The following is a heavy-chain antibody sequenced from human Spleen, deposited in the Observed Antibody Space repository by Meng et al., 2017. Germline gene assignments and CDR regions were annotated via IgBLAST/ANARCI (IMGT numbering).Heavy chain of an antibody. CDR1: GFTFSSYA. D-gene: IGHD6-13*01. J-gene: IGHJ4*02. V-gene: IGHV3-23*01. CDR2: ISGSADST. CDR3: ARDEDISAAGKLFGDY. Sequence: GESLKISCAASGFTFSSYAMSWIRQAPGQGLEWVSGISGSADSTYYADSVKGRFTISRDNSKNTLYLQMNSLRPDDTAMYYCARDEDISAAGKLFGDYWGQGTLVTVSS.